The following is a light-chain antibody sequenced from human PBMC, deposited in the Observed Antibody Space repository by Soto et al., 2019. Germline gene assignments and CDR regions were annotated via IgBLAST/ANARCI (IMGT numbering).Light chain of an antibody. CDR1: SSDVGDYNY. CDR3: SSYAGSKIYYV. V-gene: IGLV2-8*01. J-gene: IGLJ1*01. Sequence: QSVLTQPPSASGSPGQSVTISCTGTSSDVGDYNYVSWYQQHPGKAPTLLIYEVIKRPSGVPDRFSGSKSGNTASLTVSGLQAEDEADYYCSSYAGSKIYYVFGTGTKVTVL. CDR2: EVI.